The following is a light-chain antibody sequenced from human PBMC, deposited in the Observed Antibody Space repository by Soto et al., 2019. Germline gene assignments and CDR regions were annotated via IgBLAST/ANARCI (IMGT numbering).Light chain of an antibody. CDR1: QSVSSY. V-gene: IGKV3-11*01. Sequence: EIVLTQSPATLSLSPGERATLSCRASQSVSSYLAWYQQKPGQAPRLLIYDASNRATGFPARFSGSVSGTDFTLTISVLEPEDFAVYYCQQRSNWPVFTFGSATPVAI. CDR3: QQRSNWPVFT. J-gene: IGKJ3*01. CDR2: DAS.